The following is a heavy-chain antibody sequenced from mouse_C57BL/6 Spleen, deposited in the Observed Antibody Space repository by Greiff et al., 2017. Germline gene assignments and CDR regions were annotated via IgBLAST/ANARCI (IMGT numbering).Heavy chain of an antibody. Sequence: QVQLQQSGAELVMPGASVKLSCKASGYTFTSYWLHWVKQRPGQGLEWIGEIDPSDSYTNYNQKFKGKSTLTVDKSSSTAYMQLSSLTSEDSAVYYCARSGTGTTRYYYAMDYWGQGTSVTVSS. CDR1: GYTFTSYW. J-gene: IGHJ4*01. CDR3: ARSGTGTTRYYYAMDY. D-gene: IGHD4-1*01. V-gene: IGHV1-69*01. CDR2: IDPSDSYT.